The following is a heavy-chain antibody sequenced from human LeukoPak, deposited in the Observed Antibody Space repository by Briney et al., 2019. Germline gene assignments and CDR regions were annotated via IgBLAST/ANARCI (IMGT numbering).Heavy chain of an antibody. J-gene: IGHJ4*02. Sequence: GASVKVSCKASGYTFTSYDINWVRQATGQGLEWMGWMNPNSGNTGYAQKFQGRVTMTRNTSISTAYMELSSLRSEDTAVYYCASHKNYYDSSGYYSPFDYWGQGTLVTVSS. V-gene: IGHV1-8*01. D-gene: IGHD3-22*01. CDR2: MNPNSGNT. CDR3: ASHKNYYDSSGYYSPFDY. CDR1: GYTFTSYD.